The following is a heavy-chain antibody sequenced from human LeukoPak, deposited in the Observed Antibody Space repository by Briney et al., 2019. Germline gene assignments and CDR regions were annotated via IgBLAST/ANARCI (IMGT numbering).Heavy chain of an antibody. V-gene: IGHV1-18*01. D-gene: IGHD3-10*01. CDR2: ISAYNGNT. Sequence: GASVKVSCRASGYTFTSYGISWVRQAPGQGLEWMGWISAYNGNTNYAQKLQGRVTMTTDTSTSTAYMELRSLRSGDTAVYYCARDRAYYYGSGSYYYWGQGTLVTVSS. CDR1: GYTFTSYG. CDR3: ARDRAYYYGSGSYYY. J-gene: IGHJ4*02.